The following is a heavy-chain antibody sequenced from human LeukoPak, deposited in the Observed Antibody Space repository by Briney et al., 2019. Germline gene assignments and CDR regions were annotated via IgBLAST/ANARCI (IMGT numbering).Heavy chain of an antibody. J-gene: IGHJ1*01. D-gene: IGHD5-24*01. CDR1: GFTFSSYE. CDR2: ISETGDII. Sequence: GGSLRLSCAASGFTFSSYEMNWVRQAPGKGLEWVSSISETGDIIYYADSVKGRFTISRDTSKNTFYVHMASLRVEDTAMYYCAKDIRQQMGYFHHWGQGTLVTVSA. CDR3: AKDIRQQMGYFHH. V-gene: IGHV3-23*01.